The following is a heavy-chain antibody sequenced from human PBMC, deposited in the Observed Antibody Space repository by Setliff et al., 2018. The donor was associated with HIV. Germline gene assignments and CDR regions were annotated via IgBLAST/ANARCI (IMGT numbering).Heavy chain of an antibody. D-gene: IGHD6-13*01. V-gene: IGHV1-46*01. Sequence: ASVKVSCKAPGFTLTRYFIHWARQVAGQRPEWVGIINPRGDRTTYAQSFQGRVRMSRDTSTTTLELNSLRAEDTALYYCGRDVHDAAADNWGRGTLVTVSS. CDR3: GRDVHDAAADN. J-gene: IGHJ4*02. CDR2: INPRGDRT. CDR1: GFTLTRYF.